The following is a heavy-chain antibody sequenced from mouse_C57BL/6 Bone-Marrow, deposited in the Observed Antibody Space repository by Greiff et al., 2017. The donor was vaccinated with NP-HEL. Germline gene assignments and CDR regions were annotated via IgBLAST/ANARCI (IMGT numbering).Heavy chain of an antibody. J-gene: IGHJ4*01. D-gene: IGHD2-4*01. Sequence: QLVESEGGLVQPGSSMKLSCTASGFTFSDYSMAWVRQVPEKGLEWVANINYDGSSTYYLDSLKSRFIISRDNAKNILYLQMSSLKSEDTATYYCAREGGLRRRTYAMDYWGQGTSVTVSS. CDR3: AREGGLRRRTYAMDY. CDR2: INYDGSST. V-gene: IGHV5-16*01. CDR1: GFTFSDYS.